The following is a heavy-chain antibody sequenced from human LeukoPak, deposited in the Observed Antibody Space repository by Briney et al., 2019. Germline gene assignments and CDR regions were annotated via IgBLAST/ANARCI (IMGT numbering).Heavy chain of an antibody. D-gene: IGHD3-16*01. CDR2: IIPIFGTA. CDR3: ARGSIMITFGGVMSPDY. CDR1: GGTFSSYA. J-gene: IGHJ4*02. Sequence: ASVKVSCKASGGTFSSYAISWVRQAPGQGLEWMGGIIPIFGTANYAQKFQGRVTITTDESTSTAYMELSSLRSEDTAVYYCARGSIMITFGGVMSPDYWGQGTLVTVSS. V-gene: IGHV1-69*05.